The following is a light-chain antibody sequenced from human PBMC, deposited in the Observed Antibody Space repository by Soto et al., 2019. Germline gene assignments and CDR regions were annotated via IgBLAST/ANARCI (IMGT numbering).Light chain of an antibody. CDR2: KAS. CDR3: QHYNSYSEA. J-gene: IGKJ1*01. Sequence: DIQMTQSPSTLSGSVGDRVTITCRASQTICSWLAWYQQKPGKAPKLLIYKASTVKSGVPSRFSGSGSGTEFTLTISSLPPDDFETYYCQHYNSYSEAFGQGTKVELK. V-gene: IGKV1-5*03. CDR1: QTICSW.